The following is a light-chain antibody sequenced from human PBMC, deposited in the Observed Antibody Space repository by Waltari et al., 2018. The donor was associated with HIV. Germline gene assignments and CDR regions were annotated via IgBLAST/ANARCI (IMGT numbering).Light chain of an antibody. CDR1: QNLDKW. J-gene: IGKJ1*01. V-gene: IGKV1-5*03. CDR2: RAS. CDR3: QQYNGYPWT. Sequence: DLQTTQSPSTLSPSVGDRVPITCRACQNLDKWFTWFQQKPGKAPKLLFYRASGLATGVPSRSSGSGSGTHFTLTITSLLPQDSATYFCQQYNGYPWTFGQGTKVEIK.